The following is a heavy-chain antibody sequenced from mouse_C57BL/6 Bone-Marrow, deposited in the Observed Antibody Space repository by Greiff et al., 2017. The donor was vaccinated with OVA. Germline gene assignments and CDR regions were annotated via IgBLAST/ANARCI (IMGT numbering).Heavy chain of an antibody. V-gene: IGHV5-6*01. J-gene: IGHJ2*01. D-gene: IGHD1-1*01. Sequence: EVHLVESGGDLVKPGGSLKLSCAASGFTFSSYGMSWVRQTPDKRLEWVATISSGGSYTYYPDSVKGRFTSSRDNAKNTLYLQMSSLKSEDTAMYYCARRDTTVVDYFDYWGQGTTLTVSS. CDR1: GFTFSSYG. CDR2: ISSGGSYT. CDR3: ARRDTTVVDYFDY.